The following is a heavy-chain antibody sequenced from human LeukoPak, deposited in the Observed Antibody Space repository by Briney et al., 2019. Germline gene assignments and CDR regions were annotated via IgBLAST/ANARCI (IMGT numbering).Heavy chain of an antibody. CDR3: ARYPYYYDSSGYNAFDY. CDR1: GYSISSGYY. Sequence: SETLSLTCSVSGYSISSGYYWGWIRQPPGKGLEGIGSIYHSGSTYYNPSLKSRVTISVDTSKNQFSLKLSSVTAADTAVYYGARYPYYYDSSGYNAFDYWGQGTLVTVSS. CDR2: IYHSGST. V-gene: IGHV4-38-2*02. J-gene: IGHJ4*02. D-gene: IGHD3-22*01.